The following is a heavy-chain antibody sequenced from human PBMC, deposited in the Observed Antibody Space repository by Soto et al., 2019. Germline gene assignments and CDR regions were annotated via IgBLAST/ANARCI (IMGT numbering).Heavy chain of an antibody. J-gene: IGHJ4*02. CDR3: AKDANVDTAMVRTDYFDY. V-gene: IGHV3-23*01. CDR1: GFTFSSYA. D-gene: IGHD5-18*01. CDR2: ISGSGGST. Sequence: GGSLRLSCAASGFTFSSYAMSWVRQAPGKGLEWVSAISGSGGSTYYADSVKGRFTISRDNSKNTLYLQINSLRAEDTAVYYCAKDANVDTAMVRTDYFDYWGQGTLVTVSS.